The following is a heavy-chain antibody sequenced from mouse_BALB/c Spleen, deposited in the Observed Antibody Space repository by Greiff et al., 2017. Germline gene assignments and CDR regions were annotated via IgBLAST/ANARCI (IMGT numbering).Heavy chain of an antibody. J-gene: IGHJ3*01. CDR1: GFTFSSYG. Sequence: EVQLVESGGGLVQPGGSLKLSCAASGFTFSSYGMSWVSQTPDKRLELVATINSNGGSTYYPDSVKGRYTISRDNAKNTLYLQMSSLKSEDTAMYYCARVSIYYYYGGFAYWGQGTLVTVSA. CDR2: INSNGGST. D-gene: IGHD2-4*01. V-gene: IGHV5-6-3*01. CDR3: ARVSIYYYYGGFAY.